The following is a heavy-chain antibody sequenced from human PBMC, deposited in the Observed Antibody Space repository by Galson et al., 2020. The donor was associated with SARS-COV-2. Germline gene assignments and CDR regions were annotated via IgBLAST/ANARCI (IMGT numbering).Heavy chain of an antibody. J-gene: IGHJ4*02. D-gene: IGHD6-19*01. CDR2: INSGGGTTT. CDR1: GFTFSSSA. V-gene: IGHV3-74*01. CDR3: ARGTNGWYGIGY. Sequence: GESLKISCAASGFTFSSSAMHWVRQAPGKGLVWVSRINSGGGTTTDYADSVKGRFTISRDNAKNTLYLQMYSLRDDDTAMYFCARGTNGWYGIGYWGQGSLVTVSS.